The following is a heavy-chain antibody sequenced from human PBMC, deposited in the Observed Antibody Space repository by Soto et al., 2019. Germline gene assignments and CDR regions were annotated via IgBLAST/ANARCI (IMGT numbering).Heavy chain of an antibody. J-gene: IGHJ4*02. CDR3: ARESEDLTSNFDY. Sequence: EVQLVESGGGLVRPGGSLRLSGTASGFTFTRYSMNWLRQAPGKGLDWVASISSTTNYIYYGDSMNGRFTSSRDNAKNSLYLEMNSLRAEDTAVYYCARESEDLTSNFDYWGQGTLVTVAS. CDR1: GFTFTRYS. CDR2: ISSTTNYI. V-gene: IGHV3-21*06.